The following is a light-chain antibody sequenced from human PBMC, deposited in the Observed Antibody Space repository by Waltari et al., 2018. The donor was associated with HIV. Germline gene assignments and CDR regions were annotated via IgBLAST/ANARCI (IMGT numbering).Light chain of an antibody. J-gene: IGKJ3*01. CDR3: QHYDSWPLT. CDR2: GAS. V-gene: IGKV3D-15*01. Sequence: VMTQSPAPLSAYQGEDFTVFCRAPEILPTNLEWYHLKPGQTPRLLIFGASARATGVPARFSGRGSGKEFTLTISGLQSDDSGVYYCQHYDSWPLTFGPGTKVAIK. CDR1: EILPTN.